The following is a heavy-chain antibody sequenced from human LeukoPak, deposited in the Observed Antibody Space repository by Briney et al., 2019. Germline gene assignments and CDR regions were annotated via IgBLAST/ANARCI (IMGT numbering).Heavy chain of an antibody. D-gene: IGHD6-13*01. Sequence: ASVKVSCKASGGTFSSYAISWVRQAPGQGLEWMGGIIPIFGTANYAQKFQGRVTMTRNTSISTAYMELSSLRSEDTAVYYCARVGSEVGWYSSSWYWFDPWSQGTLVTVSS. CDR2: IIPIFGTA. CDR1: GGTFSSYA. J-gene: IGHJ5*02. V-gene: IGHV1-69*05. CDR3: ARVGSEVGWYSSSWYWFDP.